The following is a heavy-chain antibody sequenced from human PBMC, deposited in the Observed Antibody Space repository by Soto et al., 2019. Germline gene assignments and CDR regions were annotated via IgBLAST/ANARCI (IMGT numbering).Heavy chain of an antibody. V-gene: IGHV4-59*01. D-gene: IGHD2-2*02. CDR1: GGSISSYY. J-gene: IGHJ5*02. Sequence: SETLSLTCTVSGGSISSYYWSWIRQPPGKGLEWIGNIYYTGSTSYNPSLKSRVTISLDTSKNQFSLKVNSVTAADTAVYYCARGEGAAPGILPAAINWFDPWGEGTMVTVSS. CDR2: IYYTGST. CDR3: ARGEGAAPGILPAAINWFDP.